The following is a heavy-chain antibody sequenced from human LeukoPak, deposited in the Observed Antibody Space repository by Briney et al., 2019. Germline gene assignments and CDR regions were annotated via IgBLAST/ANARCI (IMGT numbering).Heavy chain of an antibody. Sequence: PSETLSLTCTVSGGSISSYYWSWIRQPPGKGLEWIGYIYYSGSTNYNPSLKSRVTISVDTSKNQFPLKLSSVTAADTAVYYCARDALIGSGYSSGWYDYWGQGTLVTVSS. J-gene: IGHJ4*02. D-gene: IGHD6-19*01. V-gene: IGHV4-59*01. CDR2: IYYSGST. CDR3: ARDALIGSGYSSGWYDY. CDR1: GGSISSYY.